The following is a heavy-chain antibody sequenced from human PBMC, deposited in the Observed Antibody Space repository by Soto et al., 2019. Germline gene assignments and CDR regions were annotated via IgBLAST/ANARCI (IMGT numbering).Heavy chain of an antibody. V-gene: IGHV1-69*12. CDR3: ARDKDRLQLGGNYYYILDV. Sequence: QVQLEQSGAEVKKPGSSVKVSCKASGGTLGNLAINGLRRAQEQGLEWMGGIMPSFRKQDNAQKFQGRVTLTADESTSTAYMEWSGLRSDDTAVYYCARDKDRLQLGGNYYYILDVWGQGTTVTVSS. D-gene: IGHD5-12*01. CDR1: GGTLGNLA. J-gene: IGHJ6*02. CDR2: IMPSFRKQ.